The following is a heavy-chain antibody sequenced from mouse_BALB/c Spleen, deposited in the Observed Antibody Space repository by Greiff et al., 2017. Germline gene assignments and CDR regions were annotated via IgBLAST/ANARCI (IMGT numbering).Heavy chain of an antibody. Sequence: EVKLVESGGGLVQPGGSLKLSCAASGFTFSSYTMSWVRQTPKKRLEWVAYISNGGGSTYYPDTVKGRFTISRDNAKNTLYLQMSSLKSEDTAMYYCARHTTMITTWFAYWGQGTLVTVSA. CDR1: GFTFSSYT. CDR3: ARHTTMITTWFAY. J-gene: IGHJ3*01. CDR2: ISNGGGST. D-gene: IGHD2-4*01. V-gene: IGHV5-12-2*01.